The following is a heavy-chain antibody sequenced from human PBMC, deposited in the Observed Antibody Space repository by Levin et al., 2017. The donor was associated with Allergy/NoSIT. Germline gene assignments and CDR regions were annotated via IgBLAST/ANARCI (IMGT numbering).Heavy chain of an antibody. CDR2: IKSKTDSGTT. CDR3: VHSLQDSSGWKGALDY. J-gene: IGHJ4*02. CDR1: GFTFSNAW. D-gene: IGHD6-19*01. V-gene: IGHV3-15*01. Sequence: LSLTCAASGFTFSNAWMSWVRQAPGKGLEWVGRIKSKTDSGTTDYAAPVKGRFTISRDDSKNTPYLQMSSLKIEDTAVYYCVHSLQDSSGWKGALDYWGQGTLVTVSS.